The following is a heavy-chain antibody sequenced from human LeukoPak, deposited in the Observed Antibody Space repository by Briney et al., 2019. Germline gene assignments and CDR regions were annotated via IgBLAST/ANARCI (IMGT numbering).Heavy chain of an antibody. Sequence: SETLSLTCTVSAYSISSGYYWGWIRQPPGKGLEWIGSIYHSGSTYYNPSLKSRVTISVDTSKNQFSLKLSSVTAADTAVYYCARTYPDSSSWYAGYYYYYMDVWGKGTTVTISS. V-gene: IGHV4-38-2*02. CDR3: ARTYPDSSSWYAGYYYYYMDV. CDR2: IYHSGST. D-gene: IGHD6-13*01. J-gene: IGHJ6*03. CDR1: AYSISSGYY.